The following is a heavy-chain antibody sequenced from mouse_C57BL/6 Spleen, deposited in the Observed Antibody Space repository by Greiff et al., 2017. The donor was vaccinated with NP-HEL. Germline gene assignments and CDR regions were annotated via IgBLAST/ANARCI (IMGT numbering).Heavy chain of an antibody. J-gene: IGHJ3*01. Sequence: QVQLQQPGAELVKPGASVTMSCKASGYTFTSYWITWVKQRPGQGLEWIGDIYPGSGSTNYKEKFKSEATLTVDTSSSTAYMQLSSLTSEDSAVYYCARAYYSKGGWFAYWGQGTLVTVSA. CDR3: ARAYYSKGGWFAY. CDR2: IYPGSGST. D-gene: IGHD2-5*01. CDR1: GYTFTSYW. V-gene: IGHV1-55*01.